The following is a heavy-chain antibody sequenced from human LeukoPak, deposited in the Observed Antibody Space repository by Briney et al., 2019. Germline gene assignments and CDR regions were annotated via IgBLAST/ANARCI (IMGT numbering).Heavy chain of an antibody. D-gene: IGHD1-26*01. CDR1: GDSISGGGYS. V-gene: IGHV4-30-2*01. J-gene: IGHJ6*02. CDR3: ARGRGTNYYYGLDV. CDR2: IYQSGSS. Sequence: PSETLSLTCAVSGDSISGGGYSWSWIRQPPGKGLEWISYIYQSGSSYYNPSLKSRLTISVDRSKSQFSLNLSTVTAADTAVYYCARGRGTNYYYGLDVWGQGITVTVSS.